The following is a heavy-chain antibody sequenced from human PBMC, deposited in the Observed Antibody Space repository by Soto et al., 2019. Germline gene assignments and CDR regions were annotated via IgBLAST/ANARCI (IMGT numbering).Heavy chain of an antibody. V-gene: IGHV3-23*01. D-gene: IGHD5-12*01. Sequence: GGSLRLSCAASGFTFSSYAMSWVRQAPGKGLEWVSAISGSGGSTYYADSVKGRFTISRDNSKNTLYLQMNSLRAEDTAVYYCAKDSKNIVATTRFDYWGQGTLVTVSS. CDR2: ISGSGGST. J-gene: IGHJ4*02. CDR3: AKDSKNIVATTRFDY. CDR1: GFTFSSYA.